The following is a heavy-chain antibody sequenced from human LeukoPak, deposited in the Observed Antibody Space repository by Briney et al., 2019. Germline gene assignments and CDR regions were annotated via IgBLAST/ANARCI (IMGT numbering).Heavy chain of an antibody. CDR1: GGSISSSSYY. Sequence: PSETLSLTCTVSGGSISSSSYYWGWIRQPPGKGPEWIGSIYYSGSTYYNPSLKSRVTISVDTSKNQFSLKLSSVTAADTAVYYCARESTEKFRDLDYWGQGTLVTVSS. D-gene: IGHD1-1*01. V-gene: IGHV4-39*07. CDR3: ARESTEKFRDLDY. CDR2: IYYSGST. J-gene: IGHJ4*02.